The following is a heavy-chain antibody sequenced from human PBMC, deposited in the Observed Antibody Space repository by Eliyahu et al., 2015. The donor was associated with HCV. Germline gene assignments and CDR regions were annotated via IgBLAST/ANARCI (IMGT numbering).Heavy chain of an antibody. CDR2: IYTSGST. Sequence: QVQLQESGPGLVKPSQTLSLTCTVSGGSISSGSYYWSWIRQPAGKGLEWIGRIYTSGSTNYNPSLKSRVTISVDTSKNQFSLKLSSVTAADTAVYYCARALNFPSGWYYFDYWGQGTLVTVSS. J-gene: IGHJ4*02. CDR3: ARALNFPSGWYYFDY. D-gene: IGHD6-19*01. CDR1: GGSISSGSYY. V-gene: IGHV4-61*02.